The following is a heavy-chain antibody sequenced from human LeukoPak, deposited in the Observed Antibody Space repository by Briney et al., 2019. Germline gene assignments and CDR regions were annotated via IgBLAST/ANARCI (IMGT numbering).Heavy chain of an antibody. CDR2: ISAYNGNT. J-gene: IGHJ3*02. CDR3: ARGLQENLAWLQAFTAFDI. CDR1: GYTFTGYY. D-gene: IGHD4-11*01. V-gene: IGHV1-18*04. Sequence: ASVKVSCKASGYTFTGYYMHWVRQAPGQGLEWMGWISAYNGNTNYAQKLQGRVTMTTDTSTNTAYMELRSLRSDDTAVYYCARGLQENLAWLQAFTAFDIWGQGTIVTVSS.